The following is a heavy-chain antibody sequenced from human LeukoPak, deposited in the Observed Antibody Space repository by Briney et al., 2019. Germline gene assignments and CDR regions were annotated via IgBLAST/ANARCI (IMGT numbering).Heavy chain of an antibody. J-gene: IGHJ6*02. CDR3: ARLGIAAAGQNNYYYYGMDV. V-gene: IGHV4-34*01. CDR1: GGSFSGYY. CDR2: INHSGST. D-gene: IGHD6-13*01. Sequence: PSETLSLTCAVYGGSFSGYYWSWIRQPPGKGLEWIGEINHSGSTNYNPSLKSRVTISVDTSKNQFSLKLSSVTAADTAVYYCARLGIAAAGQNNYYYYGMDVWGQGTTVTVSS.